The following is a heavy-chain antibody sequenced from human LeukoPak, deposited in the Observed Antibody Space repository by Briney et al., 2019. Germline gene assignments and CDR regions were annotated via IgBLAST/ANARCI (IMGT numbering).Heavy chain of an antibody. V-gene: IGHV4-34*01. J-gene: IGHJ5*02. D-gene: IGHD2-8*02. CDR3: ARGAGWWLP. Sequence: SETLSLTCAVYGGSFSGYYWSWIRQPPGKGLEWIGEINHSGSTNYNPSLKSRVTISVDTSRNQFSLKLNSVTAADTAIYYCARGAGWWLPWGQGTLVTVSS. CDR2: INHSGST. CDR1: GGSFSGYY.